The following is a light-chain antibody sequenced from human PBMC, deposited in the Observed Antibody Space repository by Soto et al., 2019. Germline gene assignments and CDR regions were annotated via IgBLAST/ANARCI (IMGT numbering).Light chain of an antibody. J-gene: IGLJ7*01. Sequence: SYELTQPPSVSVAPGQTARITCGGNNIGSKSVHWYQQKPGQAPVLVVHDDSDRPSGIPERFSGSNSGNTATLTISRVEAGDEADYYCQVWDSSSDLAVFGGGTQLTVL. CDR1: NIGSKS. CDR2: DDS. V-gene: IGLV3-21*02. CDR3: QVWDSSSDLAV.